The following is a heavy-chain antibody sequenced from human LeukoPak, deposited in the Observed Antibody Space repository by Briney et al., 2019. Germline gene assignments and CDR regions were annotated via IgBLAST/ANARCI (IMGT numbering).Heavy chain of an antibody. D-gene: IGHD7-27*01. CDR1: GFTFS. Sequence: GGSLRLSCVGSGFTFSVHWVRQVPGKGLEWLTFIRHNGTDQHYADSVRGRFTISRDNSKNTVYLQMNSLRPEDTALYYCAKDGNWASVSWGQGTLVTVSS. V-gene: IGHV3-30*02. CDR3: AKDGNWASVS. CDR2: IRHNGTDQ. J-gene: IGHJ5*02.